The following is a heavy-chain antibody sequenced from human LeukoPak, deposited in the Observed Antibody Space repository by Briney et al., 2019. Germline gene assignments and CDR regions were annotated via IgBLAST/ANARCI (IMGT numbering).Heavy chain of an antibody. D-gene: IGHD3-22*01. CDR1: VNSISRGDKY. Sequence: SQTLSLTCTVSVNSISRGDKYWGSIRQPAGKGHEWIGRIYTSGRTNYNPSLKSRVTISGDTSKNQFSLRLSSVTAADTAVYYCSRASYSYDINGWVPFDYWGQGTLVTVSS. CDR2: IYTSGRT. CDR3: SRASYSYDINGWVPFDY. V-gene: IGHV4-61*02. J-gene: IGHJ4*02.